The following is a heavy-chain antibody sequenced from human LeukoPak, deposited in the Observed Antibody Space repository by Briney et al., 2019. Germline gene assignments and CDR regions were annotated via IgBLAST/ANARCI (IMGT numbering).Heavy chain of an antibody. J-gene: IGHJ4*02. CDR1: GFTFSSYS. V-gene: IGHV3-21*01. D-gene: IGHD2-2*01. CDR2: ISSSSSYI. CDR3: AREPVPAAMNY. Sequence: GGSLRLSCAASGFTFSSYSMNWVRQAPGKGLEWVSSISSSSSYIYYADSVKGRFTISRDNAKNSLYLQMNSLRAEDTAVYYCAREPVPAAMNYWGQGTLVTLPS.